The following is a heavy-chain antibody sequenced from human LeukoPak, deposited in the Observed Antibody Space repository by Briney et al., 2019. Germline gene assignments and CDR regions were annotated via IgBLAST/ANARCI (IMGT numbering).Heavy chain of an antibody. Sequence: AGESLRLSCAASGFTFGSYAMTWVRQAPGKGLEWVSHISGSGGNTYHADSVKGRFTISRDNSKNTVYLQMNSLRAEDTAVYYCAKTTAGHSSGRDPGWPVDYWGQGTLVTVSS. D-gene: IGHD6-19*01. J-gene: IGHJ4*02. V-gene: IGHV3-23*01. CDR2: ISGSGGNT. CDR1: GFTFGSYA. CDR3: AKTTAGHSSGRDPGWPVDY.